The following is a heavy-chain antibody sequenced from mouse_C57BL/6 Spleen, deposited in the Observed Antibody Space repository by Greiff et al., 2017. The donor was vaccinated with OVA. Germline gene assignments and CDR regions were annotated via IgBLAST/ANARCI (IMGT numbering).Heavy chain of an antibody. Sequence: EVKVVESGGGLVKPGGSLKLSCAASGFTFSDYGMHWVRQAPEKGLEWVAYISSGSSTIYYADTVKGRFTISRDNAKNTLFLQMTSLRSEDTAMYYCARGTLYYAMGYWGQGTSVTVSS. CDR2: ISSGSSTI. CDR1: GFTFSDYG. CDR3: ARGTLYYAMGY. J-gene: IGHJ4*01. D-gene: IGHD3-3*01. V-gene: IGHV5-17*01.